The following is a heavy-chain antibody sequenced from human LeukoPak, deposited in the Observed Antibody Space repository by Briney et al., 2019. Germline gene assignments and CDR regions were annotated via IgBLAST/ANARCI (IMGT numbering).Heavy chain of an antibody. J-gene: IGHJ4*02. CDR2: IYYSGST. CDR1: GGSISSSSYY. D-gene: IGHD1-14*01. Sequence: PSETLSLTCTVSGGSISSSSYYWGWIRQPPGKGLEWIGSIYYSGSTYYSPSLKSRVTISVDTSKNQFSLKLSSVTAADTAVYYCARLFPGSRIDYWGQGTLVTVSS. CDR3: ARLFPGSRIDY. V-gene: IGHV4-39*01.